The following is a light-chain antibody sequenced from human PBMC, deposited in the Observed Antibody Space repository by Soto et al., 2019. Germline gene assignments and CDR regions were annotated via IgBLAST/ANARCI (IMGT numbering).Light chain of an antibody. J-gene: IGLJ1*01. V-gene: IGLV1-51*01. CDR2: DDN. Sequence: QSVVTQPPSVSPAPGQRVTISCPVSISSIWGNSVSWYQQLPGTAPKLLIYDDNKRPSGIPDRFSGSKSGTSATLGITGFQTGDQADYYCGSWDSSLSAYVFGTGTKV. CDR3: GSWDSSLSAYV. CDR1: ISSIWGNS.